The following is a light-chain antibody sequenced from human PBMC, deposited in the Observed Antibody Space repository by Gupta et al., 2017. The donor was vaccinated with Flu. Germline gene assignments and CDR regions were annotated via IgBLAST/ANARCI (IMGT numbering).Light chain of an antibody. J-gene: IGLJ2*01. V-gene: IGLV1-47*01. CDR3: AVWDDSLSGVV. CDR2: RNN. CDR1: SSNIRSNY. Sequence: QSVLTQPPSASGTPGQGVTISCSGSSSNIRSNYVYWFQQFPGTTPKLLIYRNNQRPSGVPDRFSASKSGTSASLTIGGLRSEDEADYYCAVWDDSLSGVVFGGGTKLTVL.